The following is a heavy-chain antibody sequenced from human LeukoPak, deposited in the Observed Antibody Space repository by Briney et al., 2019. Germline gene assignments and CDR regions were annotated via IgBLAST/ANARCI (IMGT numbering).Heavy chain of an antibody. CDR1: GYSISSGYY. CDR3: AGGGRSHYFDY. Sequence: PSEILSLTCTVSGYSISSGYYWGWIRQPPGKGLEWIGSIYHSGSTYYNPSLKSRVTISVDTSKNQFSLKLSSVTAADTAVYYCAGGGRSHYFDYWGQGTLVTVSS. J-gene: IGHJ4*02. D-gene: IGHD2-15*01. V-gene: IGHV4-38-2*02. CDR2: IYHSGST.